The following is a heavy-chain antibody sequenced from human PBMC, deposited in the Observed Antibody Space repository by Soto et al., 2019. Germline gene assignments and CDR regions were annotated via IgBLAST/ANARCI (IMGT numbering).Heavy chain of an antibody. J-gene: IGHJ6*02. D-gene: IGHD1-7*01. V-gene: IGHV6-1*01. Sequence: SQTLSLTCAISGDSVSSNSAAWNWIRQSPSRGLEWLGRTYYRSKWYNDYAVSVKSRITINPDTSKNQFSLQLNSVTPEDTAVYYCASDSLTGTTEGYYYYGMDVWGQGTTVTAP. CDR3: ASDSLTGTTEGYYYYGMDV. CDR2: TYYRSKWYN. CDR1: GDSVSSNSAA.